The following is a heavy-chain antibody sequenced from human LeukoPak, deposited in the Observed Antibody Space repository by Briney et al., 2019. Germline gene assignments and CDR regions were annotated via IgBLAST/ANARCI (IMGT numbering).Heavy chain of an antibody. CDR3: ARVKRFPTVWFDP. J-gene: IGHJ5*02. CDR1: GYTFSDYD. Sequence: ASVKVSCKASGYTFSDYDINWVRPAAGQGLEWMGWMNPITGSTGYVQKFRGRIIMTRDTSITTAFMELTSLTSHDTAIYYCARVKRFPTVWFDPWGQGTLVSVSS. CDR2: MNPITGST. V-gene: IGHV1-8*01. D-gene: IGHD3-10*01.